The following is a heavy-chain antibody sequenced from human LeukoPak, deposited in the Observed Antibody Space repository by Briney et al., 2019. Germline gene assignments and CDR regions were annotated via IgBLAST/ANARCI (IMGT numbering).Heavy chain of an antibody. J-gene: IGHJ5*02. Sequence: SGTLSLTCTVSGVSISGSSYYWGSSCQPPGRGLGWIGSIYYSGRTYYNPSRKRRVTKSVDTSKTQFSLKLTSVTAADPAVYYCARRDGVTRQDNWFDPWGQGTLVTVSS. CDR1: GVSISGSSYY. CDR3: ARRDGVTRQDNWFDP. V-gene: IGHV4-39*01. CDR2: IYYSGRT. D-gene: IGHD5-18*01.